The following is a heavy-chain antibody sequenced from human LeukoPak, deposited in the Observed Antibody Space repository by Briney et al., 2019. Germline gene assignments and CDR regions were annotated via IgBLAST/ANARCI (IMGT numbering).Heavy chain of an antibody. CDR1: GGSISSSSYY. V-gene: IGHV4-39*07. D-gene: IGHD5-12*01. Sequence: SETLSLTCTVSGGSISSSSYYWGWIRQPPGKGLEWIGEIYHSGSTYYNPSLKSRVTISVDTSKNQFSLKLSSVTAADTAVYYCARVDIVDPDYWGQGTLVTVSS. CDR2: IYHSGST. J-gene: IGHJ4*02. CDR3: ARVDIVDPDY.